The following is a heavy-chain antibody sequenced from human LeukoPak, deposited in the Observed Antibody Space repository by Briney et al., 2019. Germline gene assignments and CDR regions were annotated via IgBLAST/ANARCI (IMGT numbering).Heavy chain of an antibody. D-gene: IGHD1-20*01. V-gene: IGHV3-66*01. Sequence: GGSLRLSCAASGFTVSSNYMSCVRQAPGKGLEWVSVIYSDGSTYYADSVKGRFTISRDNSKNTLYLQMNSLRAEDTAVYYCERDGVGGITTSFDYWGQGTLVTVSS. CDR2: IYSDGST. CDR1: GFTVSSNY. J-gene: IGHJ4*02. CDR3: ERDGVGGITTSFDY.